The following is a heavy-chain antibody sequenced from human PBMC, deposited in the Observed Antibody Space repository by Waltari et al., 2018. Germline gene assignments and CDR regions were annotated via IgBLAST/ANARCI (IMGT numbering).Heavy chain of an antibody. CDR1: GFTFSSYA. CDR2: ISYYGSNK. Sequence: QVQLVESGGGVVQPGRSLRLSCEASGFTFSSYAMHWVRQAPGKGLEWVAVISYYGSNKYYADSVKGRFTISRDNSKNTLYLQMNSLRAEDTAVYYCARESPDYSSSQDYWGQGTLVTVSS. CDR3: ARESPDYSSSQDY. V-gene: IGHV3-30-3*01. J-gene: IGHJ4*02. D-gene: IGHD6-13*01.